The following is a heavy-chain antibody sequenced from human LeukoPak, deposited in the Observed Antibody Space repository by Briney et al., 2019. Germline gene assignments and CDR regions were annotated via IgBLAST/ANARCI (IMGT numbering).Heavy chain of an antibody. D-gene: IGHD4-17*01. Sequence: PGGSLRLSCAASGFTFSSYSMNWVRQAPGKGLEWVSSISSSSSYIYYADSVKGRFTISRDNAKNSLYLQMNSLRAEDTAVYYCARKVDYGENGGYWGQGTLVTVSS. CDR3: ARKVDYGENGGY. CDR2: ISSSSSYI. V-gene: IGHV3-21*01. J-gene: IGHJ4*02. CDR1: GFTFSSYS.